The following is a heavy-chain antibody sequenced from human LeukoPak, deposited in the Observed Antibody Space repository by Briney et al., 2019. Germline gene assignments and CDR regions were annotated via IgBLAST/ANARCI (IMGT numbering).Heavy chain of an antibody. V-gene: IGHV4-59*08. CDR2: IYYSGST. CDR1: GGSISSYY. D-gene: IGHD5-12*01. Sequence: PSETLSLTCTVSGGSISSYYWSWIRRPPGKGLEWIGYIYYSGSTNYNPSLKSRVTISVDTSKNQFSLKLSSVTAADTAVYYCARWAASGYDYDYFDYWGQGTLVTVSS. CDR3: ARWAASGYDYDYFDY. J-gene: IGHJ4*02.